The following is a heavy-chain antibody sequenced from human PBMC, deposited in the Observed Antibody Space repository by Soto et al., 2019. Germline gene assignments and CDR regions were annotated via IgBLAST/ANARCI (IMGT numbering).Heavy chain of an antibody. CDR3: ARGDLGYCSGGSCRVDY. J-gene: IGHJ4*02. Sequence: EVQLVESGGGLVKPGGSLRLSCAASGFTFSSYSMNWVRQAPGKGLEWVSSISSSSSYIYYADSVKGRFTISRDNAKNSLYLQMNSLRAEDTAVYYRARGDLGYCSGGSCRVDYWGQGTLVTVSS. D-gene: IGHD2-15*01. CDR2: ISSSSSYI. CDR1: GFTFSSYS. V-gene: IGHV3-21*01.